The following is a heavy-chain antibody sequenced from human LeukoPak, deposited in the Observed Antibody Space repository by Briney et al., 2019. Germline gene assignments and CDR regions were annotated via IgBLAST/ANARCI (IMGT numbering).Heavy chain of an antibody. CDR1: DGSITNYD. Sequence: SETLSLTCTVSDGSITNYDWSWVRQPPGKGLEFIGHVHYSGTANYNPSLRSRVTISVDTSKNQFSLKLSSVTAADTAVYYCARVRSYYGEVDYWGQGTLVTVSS. CDR3: ARVRSYYGEVDY. J-gene: IGHJ4*02. CDR2: VHYSGTA. D-gene: IGHD1-26*01. V-gene: IGHV4-59*12.